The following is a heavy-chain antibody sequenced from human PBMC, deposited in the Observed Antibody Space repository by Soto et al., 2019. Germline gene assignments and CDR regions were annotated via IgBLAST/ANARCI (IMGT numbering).Heavy chain of an antibody. CDR2: IYYSGST. CDR3: ARRGIKGGLAYDY. J-gene: IGHJ4*02. V-gene: IGHV4-31*03. CDR1: GGSISSGGYC. Sequence: SETLSLTCTVSGGSISSGGYCWSWIRQHPGKGLEWIGCIYYSGSTYYNPSLKSRVTISVDTSKNQFSLKLSSVTAADTAVYYCARRGIKGGLAYDYWGQGTLVTVSS. D-gene: IGHD3-16*01.